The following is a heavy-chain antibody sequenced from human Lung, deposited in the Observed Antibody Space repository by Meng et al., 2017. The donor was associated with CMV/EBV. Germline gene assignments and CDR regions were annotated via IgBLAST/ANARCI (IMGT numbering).Heavy chain of an antibody. D-gene: IGHD3-16*01. J-gene: IGHJ4*02. CDR3: ARVMITFGGVIDHFDY. V-gene: IGHV4-61*01. CDR1: GSVSSGSYY. Sequence: GSVSSGSYYWSWIRQPPGKGLEWIGYIYYSGSTNYNPSLKSRVTISVDTSKNQFSLKLSSVTAADTAVYHCARVMITFGGVIDHFDYWGQGTLVTVSS. CDR2: IYYSGST.